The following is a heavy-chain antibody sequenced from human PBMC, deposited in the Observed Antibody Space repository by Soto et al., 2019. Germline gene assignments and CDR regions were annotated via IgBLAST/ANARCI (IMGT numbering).Heavy chain of an antibody. CDR3: ARGMTPPGAPAWYYFDS. V-gene: IGHV4-4*07. CDR2: FSLSGTT. CDR1: GASITGTSY. Sequence: SETLSLTCTVSGASITGTSYWSWIRQPAGKGLEWIGRFSLSGTTNYNPSLRSRVTMSADVSKNQFSLRLTSVTAADTALYYCARGMTPPGAPAWYYFDSWGQGTRVTVSS. J-gene: IGHJ4*02. D-gene: IGHD2-8*02.